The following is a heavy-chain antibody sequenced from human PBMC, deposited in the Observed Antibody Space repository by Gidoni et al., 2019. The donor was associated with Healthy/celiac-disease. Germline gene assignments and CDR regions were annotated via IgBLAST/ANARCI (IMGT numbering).Heavy chain of an antibody. J-gene: IGHJ3*02. Sequence: EVQLVESGGGLVQPGGSLRLSCAASGFTFSSYSMNWVRQARGKGLEWVSYISSSSSIIYYADSVKGRFTISRDNAKNSLYLQMNSLRDEDTAVYYCARGSYYDILTGYNMDDAFDIWGQGTMVTVSS. D-gene: IGHD3-9*01. CDR3: ARGSYYDILTGYNMDDAFDI. V-gene: IGHV3-48*02. CDR2: ISSSSSII. CDR1: GFTFSSYS.